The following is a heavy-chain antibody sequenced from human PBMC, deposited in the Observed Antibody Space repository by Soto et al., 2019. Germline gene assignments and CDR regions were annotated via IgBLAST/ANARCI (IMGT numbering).Heavy chain of an antibody. V-gene: IGHV4-59*01. J-gene: IGHJ1*01. CDR1: GGSISSYY. CDR2: IYYSGST. Sequence: PSETLSLTCTVSGGSISSYYWSWIRQPPGKGLEWIGYIYYSGSTNYNPSLKSRVTISVDTSKNQFSLKLSSVTAADTAVYYCTTDDYAYADFQHWGQGTLVTVSS. D-gene: IGHD4-17*01. CDR3: TTDDYAYADFQH.